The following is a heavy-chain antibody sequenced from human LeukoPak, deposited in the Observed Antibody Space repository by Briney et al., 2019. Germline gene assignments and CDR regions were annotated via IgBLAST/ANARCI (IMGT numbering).Heavy chain of an antibody. V-gene: IGHV3-73*01. CDR1: GFTFSGSA. Sequence: GGSLRLSCAASGFTFSGSAMHWVRQASGKGLEWVGRIRSKANSYATAYAASVKGRFTISRDDSKNTAYLQMNSLKTEDTAVYYCARGSVSGYSSSWACDYWGQGTLVTVSS. J-gene: IGHJ4*02. CDR2: IRSKANSYAT. D-gene: IGHD6-13*01. CDR3: ARGSVSGYSSSWACDY.